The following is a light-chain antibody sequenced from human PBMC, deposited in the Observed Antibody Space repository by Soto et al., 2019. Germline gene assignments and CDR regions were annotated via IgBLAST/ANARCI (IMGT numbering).Light chain of an antibody. CDR2: GAS. J-gene: IGKJ1*01. CDR3: QQYNNWWT. CDR1: QSVGSN. Sequence: EIVMTQSPATQSVSPGERATLSCRASQSVGSNLAWYQKKPGQAPRLLIYGASTRATGIPARFSGSGSGTEFTLTISSLQSEDFAVYYCQQYNNWWTFGQGTRVEI. V-gene: IGKV3-15*01.